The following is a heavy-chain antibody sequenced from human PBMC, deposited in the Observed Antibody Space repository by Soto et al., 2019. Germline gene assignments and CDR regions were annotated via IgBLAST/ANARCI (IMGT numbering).Heavy chain of an antibody. J-gene: IGHJ3*02. Sequence: GGSLRLSCAASGFIFSDYYMSWIRQAPGKGLEWVSYISSSSSYTNYADSVKGRFTISRDNAKNSLYLQMNSLRAEDTAVYYCARGGATVTSDAFDIWGQGTMVTVSS. D-gene: IGHD4-17*01. CDR1: GFIFSDYY. V-gene: IGHV3-11*06. CDR2: ISSSSSYT. CDR3: ARGGATVTSDAFDI.